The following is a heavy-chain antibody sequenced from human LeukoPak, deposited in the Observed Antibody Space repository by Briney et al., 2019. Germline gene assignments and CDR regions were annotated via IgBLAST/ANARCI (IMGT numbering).Heavy chain of an antibody. CDR3: AKDSATYGSGNYDY. D-gene: IGHD3-10*01. Sequence: PGGSLRLSCAASGFTFSDYHMDWVRQAPGRGLESISSISGSAGSTYYADSVKGRFTISRDNSKNTLYLQMNSLRAEDTALYYCAKDSATYGSGNYDYWGQGTLVTVSS. CDR1: GFTFSDYH. J-gene: IGHJ4*02. CDR2: ISGSAGST. V-gene: IGHV3-23*01.